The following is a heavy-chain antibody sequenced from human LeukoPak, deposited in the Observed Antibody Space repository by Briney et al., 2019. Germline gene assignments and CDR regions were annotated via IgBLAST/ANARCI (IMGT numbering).Heavy chain of an antibody. CDR3: ARVPSYNGGEGFYFYGLDV. D-gene: IGHD2-21*01. CDR2: MNPNSGKT. Sequence: ASVKLSCKASGYTFTSYDINWVRQAAGQGVEWMGWMNPNSGKTGYAQRLQARVTMTRDTSITTAYMELSSLACEDTALYYCARVPSYNGGEGFYFYGLDVWGHGTTVTVSS. V-gene: IGHV1-8*01. J-gene: IGHJ6*02. CDR1: GYTFTSYD.